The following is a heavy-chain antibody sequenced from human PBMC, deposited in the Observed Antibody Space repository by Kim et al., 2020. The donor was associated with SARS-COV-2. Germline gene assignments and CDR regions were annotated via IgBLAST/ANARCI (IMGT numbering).Heavy chain of an antibody. CDR3: ARDDTMVQGELNWFDP. CDR2: IIPIFGTA. J-gene: IGHJ5*02. V-gene: IGHV1-69*13. D-gene: IGHD3-10*01. Sequence: SVKVSCKASGGTFSSYAISWVRQAPGQGLEWMGGIIPIFGTANYAQKFQGRVTITADESTSTAYMELSSLRSEDTAVYYCARDDTMVQGELNWFDPWGQGTLVTVSS. CDR1: GGTFSSYA.